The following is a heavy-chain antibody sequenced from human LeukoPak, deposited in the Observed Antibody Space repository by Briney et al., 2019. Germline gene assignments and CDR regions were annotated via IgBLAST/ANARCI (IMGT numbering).Heavy chain of an antibody. V-gene: IGHV3-53*01. J-gene: IGHJ4*02. CDR3: ARRDTTGWYHHFDY. D-gene: IGHD6-19*01. CDR1: GFTVSSNS. Sequence: PGGSLRLSCAASGFTVSSNSMTWVRQAPGKGLEWVSILYNGGGANYADSVKDRFTISRDNSRNTLFLQMNSLRAEDTAVYYCARRDTTGWYHHFDYWGQGTLVTVSS. CDR2: LYNGGGA.